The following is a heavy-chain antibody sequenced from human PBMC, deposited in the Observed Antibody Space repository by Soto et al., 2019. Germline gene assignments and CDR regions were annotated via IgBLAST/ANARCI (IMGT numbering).Heavy chain of an antibody. CDR1: GYTFINYD. CDR3: ARMASFSTLNWFDP. D-gene: IGHD3-3*02. CDR2: MNPGSGKT. Sequence: QVQLVQSGAEVKEPGASVRVSCKASGYTFINYDISWVRQATGQGLEWMGWMNPGSGKTGYANKFQGRVTMTRDGSTRTAHPELSSLPSEDTAVYYCARMASFSTLNWFDPWGQATLVTVSS. J-gene: IGHJ5*02. V-gene: IGHV1-8*02.